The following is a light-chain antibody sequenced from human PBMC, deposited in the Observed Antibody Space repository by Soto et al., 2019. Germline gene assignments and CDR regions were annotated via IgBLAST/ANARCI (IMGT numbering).Light chain of an antibody. Sequence: EIVLTQSPATLSVSPGARATLSCRASQSVSSKLAWYQQEPGQAHRVLIYGASTRATGIPARFSGIWYGTAGSITISRLEAEDCQVYDGQQYGSSPRTFGQGTKVDI. CDR2: GAS. J-gene: IGKJ1*01. CDR3: QQYGSSPRT. V-gene: IGKV3-20*01. CDR1: QSVSSK.